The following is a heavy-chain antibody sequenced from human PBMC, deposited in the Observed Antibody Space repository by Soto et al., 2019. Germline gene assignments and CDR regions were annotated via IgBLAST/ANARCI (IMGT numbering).Heavy chain of an antibody. D-gene: IGHD2-2*01. J-gene: IGHJ5*02. CDR1: GGSISSSSYS. V-gene: IGHV4-39*01. CDR2: IYYSGSN. Sequence: SETLALTCTGSGGSISSSSYSSGWIRQPPGKGMEWIGSIYYSGSNYYNPSLKSRVTISVDTSKNQFSLKLSSVTAADTAVYYCARHERIGIVVVHDAIGLWFDPWG. CDR3: ARHERIGIVVVHDAIGLWFDP.